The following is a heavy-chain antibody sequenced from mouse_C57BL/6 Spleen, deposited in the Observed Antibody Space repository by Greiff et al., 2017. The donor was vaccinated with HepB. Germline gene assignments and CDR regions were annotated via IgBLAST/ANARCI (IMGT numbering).Heavy chain of an antibody. CDR3: ERSRLRAPLDY. V-gene: IGHV1-26*01. CDR1: GYTFTDYY. J-gene: IGHJ2*01. CDR2: INPNNGGT. D-gene: IGHD1-2*01. Sequence: VQLQQSGPELVKPGASVKISCKASGYTFTDYYMNWVKQSHGKSLEWIGDINPNNGGTSYNQKFKGKATLTVDKSSSTAYMELRSLTSEDSAVYYCERSRLRAPLDYWGQGTTLTVSS.